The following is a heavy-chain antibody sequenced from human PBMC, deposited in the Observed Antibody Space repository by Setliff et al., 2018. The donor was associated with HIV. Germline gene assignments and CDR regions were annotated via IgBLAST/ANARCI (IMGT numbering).Heavy chain of an antibody. J-gene: IGHJ4*02. CDR1: GYSITTGYR. CDR2: IHHSGTT. Sequence: SETLSLTCAVSGYSITTGYRWGWIRQSPGKGPEWIGSIHHSGTTYYNPSLRSRATLLVDASERHFPLRMTSTTAADTAIYYCARGVPLLPPNFWGQGTLVTVSS. V-gene: IGHV4-38-2*01. CDR3: ARGVPLLPPNF. D-gene: IGHD2-15*01.